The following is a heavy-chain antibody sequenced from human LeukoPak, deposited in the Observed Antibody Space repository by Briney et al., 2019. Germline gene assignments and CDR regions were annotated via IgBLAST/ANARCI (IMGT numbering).Heavy chain of an antibody. Sequence: GGSLRLSCAASGFTFGSYAMHWVRQAPGKGLEWVAVISYDGSNKYYADSVKGRFTISRDNSKNTLYLQMNSLRAEDTAVYYCARDDYDFWSGYYTAKVYYGMDVWGQGTTVTVSS. CDR2: ISYDGSNK. D-gene: IGHD3-3*01. V-gene: IGHV3-30-3*01. J-gene: IGHJ6*02. CDR1: GFTFGSYA. CDR3: ARDDYDFWSGYYTAKVYYGMDV.